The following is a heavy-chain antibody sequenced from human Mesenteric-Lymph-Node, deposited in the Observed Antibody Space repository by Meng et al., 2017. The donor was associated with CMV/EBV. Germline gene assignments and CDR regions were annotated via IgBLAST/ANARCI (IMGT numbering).Heavy chain of an antibody. J-gene: IGHJ4*02. CDR1: GFTFSSYA. V-gene: IGHV3-30*04. D-gene: IGHD3-10*01. CDR3: AKDSGMETYYFDY. Sequence: GESLKISCAASGFTFSSYAMHWVRQAPGKGLEWVAVISYDGSNKYYADSVKGRFTISRDNSKNTLYLQVNSLRPEDTAVYYCAKDSGMETYYFDYWGQGTLVTVSS. CDR2: ISYDGSNK.